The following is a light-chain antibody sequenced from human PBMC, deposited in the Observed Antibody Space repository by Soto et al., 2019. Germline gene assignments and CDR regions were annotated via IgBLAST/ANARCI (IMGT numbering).Light chain of an antibody. CDR2: DAS. J-gene: IGKJ1*01. CDR1: QSVSSN. Sequence: EIVMTQSPATLSVSPGERATLSCRASQSVSSNLAWYQQKPGQAPRLLIYDASIRATGIPARFSGSGSGTELTLTISSLQSEDFAVYYCQQYDNWPPVWTFGQGTKVDIK. V-gene: IGKV3-15*01. CDR3: QQYDNWPPVWT.